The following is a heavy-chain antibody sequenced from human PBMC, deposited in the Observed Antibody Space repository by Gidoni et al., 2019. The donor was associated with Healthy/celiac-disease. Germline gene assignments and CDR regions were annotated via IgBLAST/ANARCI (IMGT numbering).Heavy chain of an antibody. V-gene: IGHV3-30-3*01. CDR2: ISYDGSNK. Sequence: LEWVTVISYDGSNKYYADSVKGRFTISRDNSKNTLYLQMNSLRAEDTAVYYCARGGMSVAARSLFDFWGQGTLVTVSS. J-gene: IGHJ4*02. CDR3: ARGGMSVAARSLFDF. D-gene: IGHD6-6*01.